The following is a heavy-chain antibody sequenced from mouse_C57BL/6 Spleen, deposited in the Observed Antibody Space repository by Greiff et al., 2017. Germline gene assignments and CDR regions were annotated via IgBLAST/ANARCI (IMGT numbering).Heavy chain of an antibody. CDR2: IYPSDSET. V-gene: IGHV1-61*01. J-gene: IGHJ1*03. D-gene: IGHD1-1*01. CDR1: GYTFTSYW. CDR3: ARKIDYYGSSYGYFDV. Sequence: QVQLQQPGAELVRPGSSVKLSCKASGYTFTSYWMDWVKQRPGQGLEWIGNIYPSDSETHYNQKFKDKATLTVDKSSSTAYMQLISLTSEDSAVYYCARKIDYYGSSYGYFDVWGTGTTVTVSS.